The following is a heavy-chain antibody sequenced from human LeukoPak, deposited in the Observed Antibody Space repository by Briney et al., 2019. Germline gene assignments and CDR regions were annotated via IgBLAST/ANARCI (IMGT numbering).Heavy chain of an antibody. CDR2: ISSGGHI. V-gene: IGHV3-21*01. CDR1: GFTFSSYG. D-gene: IGHD3-22*01. J-gene: IGHJ4*02. Sequence: GGSLRLSCAASGFTFSSYGLNWVRRAPGKGLEWVSTISSGGHIYYEDSVKGRFTISRDNAKNSLYLQMNSLRAEGTAVYYCARDQDGGKYYYESSGYSHWGQGILVTVSS. CDR3: ARDQDGGKYYYESSGYSH.